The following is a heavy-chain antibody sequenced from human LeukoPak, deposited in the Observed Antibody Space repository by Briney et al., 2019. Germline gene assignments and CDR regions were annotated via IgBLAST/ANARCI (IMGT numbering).Heavy chain of an antibody. J-gene: IGHJ4*02. CDR3: ARGYGSGNYYSINFDY. Sequence: GASVKVSCETSGYTFTSYGISWVRQAPGQGLEWMGWISTYSGNTNYAQKVPGRVTMTTDTSTSTAYMELKSLRSDDTAVYYCARGYGSGNYYSINFDYWGQGTLVTVSS. CDR2: ISTYSGNT. V-gene: IGHV1-18*01. D-gene: IGHD3-10*01. CDR1: GYTFTSYG.